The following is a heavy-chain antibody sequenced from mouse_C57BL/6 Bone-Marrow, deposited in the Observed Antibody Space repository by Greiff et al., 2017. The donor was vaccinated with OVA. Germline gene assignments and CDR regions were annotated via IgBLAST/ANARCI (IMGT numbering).Heavy chain of an antibody. CDR1: GFNINDYY. CDR3: TTASDYGSSPLKD. Sequence: VQLQQSGAELVRPGASVKLSCTASGFNINDYYMHWVKQRPAQGLEWIGRVDPEGGDTEYAPTFQGKATMTADTSSNTAYLQLSSLTSEDSAVYYCTTASDYGSSPLKDWGKGTTLTVSS. D-gene: IGHD1-1*01. J-gene: IGHJ2*01. V-gene: IGHV14-1*01. CDR2: VDPEGGDT.